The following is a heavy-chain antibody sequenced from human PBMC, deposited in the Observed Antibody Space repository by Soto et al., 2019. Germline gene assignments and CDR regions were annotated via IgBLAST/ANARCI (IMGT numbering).Heavy chain of an antibody. CDR3: ARDSAPFPDPLGYRMDV. CDR2: ISYDGSNK. CDR1: GFTFSSYG. J-gene: IGHJ6*02. Sequence: HPGGSLRLSCAASGFTFSSYGMHWVRQAPGKGLEWVAVISYDGSNKYYADSVKGRFTISRDNAKNSLYLQMNSLRAEDTAVYYGARDSAPFPDPLGYRMDVWGQGTTVTVSS. V-gene: IGHV3-30*03. D-gene: IGHD3-3*02.